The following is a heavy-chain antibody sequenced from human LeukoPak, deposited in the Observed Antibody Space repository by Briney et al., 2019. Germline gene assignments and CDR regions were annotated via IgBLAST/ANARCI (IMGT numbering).Heavy chain of an antibody. D-gene: IGHD5-18*01. Sequence: GGSLRLSCAASGFTFSDYYMSWIRQAPGKGLEWVSYISSSGSTIYYADSVKGRFTISRDNAKNSLYLQMNSLRAEDTAVYYCTSVGRYSYGYAPDYWGQGTLVTVSS. CDR3: TSVGRYSYGYAPDY. CDR1: GFTFSDYY. CDR2: ISSSGSTI. J-gene: IGHJ4*02. V-gene: IGHV3-11*01.